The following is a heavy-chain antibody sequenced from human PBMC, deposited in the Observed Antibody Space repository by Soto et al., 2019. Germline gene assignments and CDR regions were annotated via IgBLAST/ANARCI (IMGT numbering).Heavy chain of an antibody. CDR3: ARHRPERYYYDSSGYSWFDY. Sequence: GGSLRLSCAASGFTFSSYAMSWVRQAPGKGLEWVSVIYSGGSTYYADSVKGRFTISRHNSKNTLYLQMNSLRAEDTAVYYCARHRPERYYYDSSGYSWFDYWGQGTLVTVSS. CDR2: IYSGGST. V-gene: IGHV3-53*04. CDR1: GFTFSSYA. J-gene: IGHJ4*02. D-gene: IGHD3-22*01.